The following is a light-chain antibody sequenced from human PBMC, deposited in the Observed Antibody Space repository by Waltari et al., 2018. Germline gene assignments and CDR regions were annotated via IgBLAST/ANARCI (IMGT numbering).Light chain of an antibody. CDR1: SSDVGNYNL. J-gene: IGLJ2*01. CDR3: CSYAGSSTSYVI. CDR2: EVT. Sequence: QSALTQPASVSGSPGQSITISCTGTSSDVGNYNLVSWYQQHPGKAPKLMIFEVTKRPSVISNRFSCSKSGNTASLTISGLQAEDEADYYCCSYAGSSTSYVIFGGGTKLTVL. V-gene: IGLV2-23*02.